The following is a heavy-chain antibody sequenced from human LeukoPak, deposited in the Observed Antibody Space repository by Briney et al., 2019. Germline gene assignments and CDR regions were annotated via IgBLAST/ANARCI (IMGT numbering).Heavy chain of an antibody. Sequence: PSETLSLTCAVYGGSFSGYYWSWIRQPPGKGLEWIGEINHSGSTNYNPSLKSRVTISLDTSKNQFSLNLRSVTAADTAVFYCARVHTMGDAFDIWGQGTMVTVSS. CDR3: ARVHTMGDAFDI. D-gene: IGHD3-10*01. CDR2: INHSGST. CDR1: GGSFSGYY. V-gene: IGHV4-34*01. J-gene: IGHJ3*02.